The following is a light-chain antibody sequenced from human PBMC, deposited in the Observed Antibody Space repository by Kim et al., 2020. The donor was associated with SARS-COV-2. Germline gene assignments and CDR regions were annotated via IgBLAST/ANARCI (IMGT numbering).Light chain of an antibody. CDR1: QSVSSNN. CDR2: GAS. Sequence: SPGERATLSCRASQSVSSNNLAWYQQKPGQAPRLLIYGASTRATGIPDRFSGSGSGTDFTLTISRLEPGDFAVYYCQQSGSSPLTFGGGTKVDIK. J-gene: IGKJ4*01. V-gene: IGKV3-20*01. CDR3: QQSGSSPLT.